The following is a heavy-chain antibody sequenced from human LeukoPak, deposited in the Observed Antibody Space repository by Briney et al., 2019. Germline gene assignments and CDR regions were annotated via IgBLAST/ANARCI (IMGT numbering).Heavy chain of an antibody. CDR2: ITEDGSTT. J-gene: IGHJ4*02. CDR3: ASPRYSYGVPTDY. V-gene: IGHV3-74*01. Sequence: GGSLRLSCAASGFTFSSYWMHWVRQAPGKGLVWVSRITEDGSTTSYADSVKGRFTISRDNAKNMVYLEKNSLRAEDTAVYYCASPRYSYGVPTDYWGQGTLVTVSS. D-gene: IGHD5-24*01. CDR1: GFTFSSYW.